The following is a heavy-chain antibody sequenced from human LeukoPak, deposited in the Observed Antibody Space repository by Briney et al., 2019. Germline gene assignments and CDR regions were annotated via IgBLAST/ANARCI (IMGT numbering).Heavy chain of an antibody. CDR2: IRQDGSDK. Sequence: GGSLRLSCAASGFTFSNVWMSWVRQAPGKGLKWVANIRQDGSDKYYADSAKGRFTISRDNAKNSLYLQMNSLRAEDTAIYYCATSTAAAGTDWGQGTLVTVSS. J-gene: IGHJ4*02. V-gene: IGHV3-7*03. CDR1: GFTFSNVW. D-gene: IGHD6-13*01. CDR3: ATSTAAAGTD.